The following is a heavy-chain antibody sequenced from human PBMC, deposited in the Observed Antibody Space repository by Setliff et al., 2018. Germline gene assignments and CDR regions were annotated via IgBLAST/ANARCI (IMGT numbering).Heavy chain of an antibody. CDR1: GYTFTTYA. CDR3: ARAGRFGTIKYRGDYYMDV. Sequence: SCKASGYTFTTYAISWMRQAPGQGLEWMGWINTNTGNPSYAQGFTGRFVFSLDTSVSTAYLQISSLKAEDTALYYCARAGRFGTIKYRGDYYMDVWGKGTTVTVSS. V-gene: IGHV7-4-1*02. J-gene: IGHJ6*03. D-gene: IGHD3-10*01. CDR2: INTNTGNP.